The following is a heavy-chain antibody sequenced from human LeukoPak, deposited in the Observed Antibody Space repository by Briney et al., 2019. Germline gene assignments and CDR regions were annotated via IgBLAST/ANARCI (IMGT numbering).Heavy chain of an antibody. V-gene: IGHV3-30*02. Sequence: GGSLRLSCAASAFTFSSCAMSWVRQAPGRGLEWVAFIRYDGSDKYYLDSVKGRFTISRDNSKNTLYLQMNSLRAEDSAVYHCVKDYRSGSYMGHFDSWGQGTLVTVSS. D-gene: IGHD6-19*01. CDR2: IRYDGSDK. CDR3: VKDYRSGSYMGHFDS. CDR1: AFTFSSCA. J-gene: IGHJ4*02.